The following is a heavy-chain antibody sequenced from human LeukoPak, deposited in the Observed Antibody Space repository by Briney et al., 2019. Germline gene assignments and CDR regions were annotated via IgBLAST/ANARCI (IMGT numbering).Heavy chain of an antibody. V-gene: IGHV4-59*01. CDR1: SGSISRYY. J-gene: IGHJ6*02. CDR2: IYYIGST. D-gene: IGHD4-11*01. Sequence: SETLSLTCTVSSGSISRYYWSWIRQPPGKGLEWIGYIYYIGSTNYNPSLKSRVTISVDTSKNQFSLKLSSVTAADTAVYYCARSGPGYSKIGYYYYGMDVWGQGTTVTVSS. CDR3: ARSGPGYSKIGYYYYGMDV.